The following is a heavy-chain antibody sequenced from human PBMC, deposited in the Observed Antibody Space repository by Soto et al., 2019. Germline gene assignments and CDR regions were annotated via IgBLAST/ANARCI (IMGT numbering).Heavy chain of an antibody. CDR2: ISYDGSNK. CDR3: AKHLEGYCSSTSCSPYCGLDI. J-gene: IGHJ6*01. Sequence: PGGSLRLSCAASGFTFSSYVMHWVRQAPGKGLEGVAVISYDGSNKYYADSVKGRFTISRDNSKHTLFLQMNSLRPEDTAVYSCAKHLEGYCSSTSCSPYCGLDISGQGT. CDR1: GFTFSSYV. D-gene: IGHD2-2*01. V-gene: IGHV3-30*18.